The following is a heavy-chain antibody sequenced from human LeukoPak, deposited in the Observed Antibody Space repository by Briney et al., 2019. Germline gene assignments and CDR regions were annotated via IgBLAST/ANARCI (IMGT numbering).Heavy chain of an antibody. D-gene: IGHD3-22*01. V-gene: IGHV4-38-2*01. Sequence: SETLSLTCEVSGYSISSGYYWGWIRQPPGKGLEWIGSIYYSGRTFYNPSLKSRVTISLDKSKNQFSLKLSSVTAADTAVYYCARGPYSYDSSGAFDIWGQGTMVTVSS. CDR2: IYYSGRT. J-gene: IGHJ3*02. CDR3: ARGPYSYDSSGAFDI. CDR1: GYSISSGYY.